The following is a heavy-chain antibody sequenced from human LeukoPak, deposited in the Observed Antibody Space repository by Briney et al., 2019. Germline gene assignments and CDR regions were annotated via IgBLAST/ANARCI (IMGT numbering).Heavy chain of an antibody. V-gene: IGHV4-59*08. D-gene: IGHD6-19*01. Sequence: SETLSLTCTVSGGSISSYYWSWIRQPPATGLEGIGYICYSCSTYYNPSLKSRVTISVDTSQNQFSLKLSSVTAAATAGYYCARHLRERYSSGPHYYYYYGMDVWGQGTTVTVSS. CDR2: ICYSCST. J-gene: IGHJ6*02. CDR3: ARHLRERYSSGPHYYYYYGMDV. CDR1: GGSISSYY.